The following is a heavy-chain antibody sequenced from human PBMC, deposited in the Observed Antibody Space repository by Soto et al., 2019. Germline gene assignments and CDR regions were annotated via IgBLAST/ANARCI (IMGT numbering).Heavy chain of an antibody. CDR1: GFTLSRYW. CDR2: INQGGSEK. Sequence: AGGSLRLSCEVSGFTLSRYWMTWVRQAPGKGLEWVANINQGGSEKHFLDSVKGRFTISRDNAKNSLFLQMNSLRDEDTAVYYCARGFSSSPLFEDYFDYWGQGALVTVSS. CDR3: ARGFSSSPLFEDYFDY. V-gene: IGHV3-7*04. D-gene: IGHD6-13*01. J-gene: IGHJ4*02.